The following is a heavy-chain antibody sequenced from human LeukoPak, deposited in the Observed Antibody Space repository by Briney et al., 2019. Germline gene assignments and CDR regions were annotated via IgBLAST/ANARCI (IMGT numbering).Heavy chain of an antibody. Sequence: VGSLRLSCAASGFTFSSFGMNWVRQAPGKGLEWVSSISSSGGYIYYADSVKGRFTISRDNAKNSLYLQMNSLRAEDTAVYYCARSLYGSGSYYDAFDIWGQGTMVTVSS. CDR2: ISSSGGYI. D-gene: IGHD3-10*01. J-gene: IGHJ3*02. CDR3: ARSLYGSGSYYDAFDI. V-gene: IGHV3-21*01. CDR1: GFTFSSFG.